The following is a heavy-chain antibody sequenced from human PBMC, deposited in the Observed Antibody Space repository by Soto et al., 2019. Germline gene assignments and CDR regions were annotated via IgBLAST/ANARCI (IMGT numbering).Heavy chain of an antibody. CDR3: ARMGGHYYGSGSYYNTNWFDP. D-gene: IGHD3-10*01. Sequence: GESLKISCKGSGYSFTSYWISWVRQMPGKGLEWMGRIDPSDSYTNYSPSFQGHVTISADKPISTAYLQWSSLKASDTAMYYCARMGGHYYGSGSYYNTNWFDPWGQGTLVTVSS. J-gene: IGHJ5*02. CDR2: IDPSDSYT. V-gene: IGHV5-10-1*01. CDR1: GYSFTSYW.